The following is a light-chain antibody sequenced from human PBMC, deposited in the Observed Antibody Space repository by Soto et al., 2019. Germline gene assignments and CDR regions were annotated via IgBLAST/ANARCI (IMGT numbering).Light chain of an antibody. Sequence: QSALTQPPSVSGSPGQSVTISCTGTSSDVGSYNRVSWFRQPPGTAPKLIIYEVSNRPSGVPDRFSGSKSGYTASLTISGLQAEDEADYYCSSFTTSNTLVFGGGTKLTVL. CDR1: SSDVGSYNR. V-gene: IGLV2-18*02. CDR2: EVS. CDR3: SSFTTSNTLV. J-gene: IGLJ2*01.